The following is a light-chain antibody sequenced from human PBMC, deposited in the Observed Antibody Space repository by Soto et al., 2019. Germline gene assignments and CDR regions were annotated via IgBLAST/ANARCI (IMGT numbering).Light chain of an antibody. CDR3: QSWASGIGV. Sequence: QLVLTQSPSASASLGPSVKLTCTLSSGHNIYAIVWHQQQPEKGPRYLLKVNSDGSHTKGDGIPDRFSGSSSGAERYLTIASLPYEDEDYYYCQSWASGIGVFGTGTKLTVL. J-gene: IGLJ1*01. CDR1: SGHNIYA. CDR2: VNSDGSH. V-gene: IGLV4-69*02.